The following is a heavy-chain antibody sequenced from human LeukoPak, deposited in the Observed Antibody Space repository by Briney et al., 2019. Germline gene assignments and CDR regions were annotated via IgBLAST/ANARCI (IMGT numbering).Heavy chain of an antibody. D-gene: IGHD6-13*01. CDR3: ARDRAAANYYYYGMDV. Sequence: GGSLRLSCAASGFTFSSYAMHWVRQAPGKGLEWVAVISYDGSNKYYADSVKGRFTISRDNSKNTLYLQMNSLRAEDTAVYYCARDRAAANYYYYGMDVWGQGTTVTVSS. CDR1: GFTFSSYA. J-gene: IGHJ6*02. CDR2: ISYDGSNK. V-gene: IGHV3-30*04.